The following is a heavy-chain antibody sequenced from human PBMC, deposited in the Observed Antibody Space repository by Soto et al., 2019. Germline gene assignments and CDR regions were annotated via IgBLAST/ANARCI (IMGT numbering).Heavy chain of an antibody. D-gene: IGHD6-13*01. V-gene: IGHV3-30*18. Sequence: QVQLVESGGGVVQPGRSLRLSCAASGFTFSSYGMHWVRQAPGKGLEWVAVISYDGSNKYYADSVKGRFTISRDNSKNTLYLQMNSLRAEDTAVYYCAKGHSSSWVDYWGQGTLLTVSS. CDR2: ISYDGSNK. J-gene: IGHJ4*02. CDR3: AKGHSSSWVDY. CDR1: GFTFSSYG.